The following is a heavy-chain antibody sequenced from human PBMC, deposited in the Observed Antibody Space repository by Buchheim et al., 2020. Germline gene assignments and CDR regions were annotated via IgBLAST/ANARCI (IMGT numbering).Heavy chain of an antibody. CDR2: VYYTGAS. CDR1: GGSISSSSHY. V-gene: IGHV4-39*02. J-gene: IGHJ4*02. Sequence: QLQVQESGPGLVKPSETLSLTCIVSGGSISSSSHYWGWIRQPPGKGLEWIANVYYTGASAYNPSLRSRATISVDTSQDHFSLRLYSVTAADTAVYYCASWSQGSRWYLDSWGQGTL. D-gene: IGHD6-13*01. CDR3: ASWSQGSRWYLDS.